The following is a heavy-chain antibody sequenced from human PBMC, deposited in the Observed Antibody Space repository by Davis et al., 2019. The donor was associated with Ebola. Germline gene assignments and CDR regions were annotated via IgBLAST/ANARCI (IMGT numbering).Heavy chain of an antibody. J-gene: IGHJ4*02. CDR1: GGSVSSGSYY. V-gene: IGHV4-61*01. CDR3: ARGYGDYYFDY. CDR2: IYYSGST. Sequence: SETLSLTCAVSGGSVSSGSYYWSWIRQPPGKGLEWIGYIYYSGSTNYNPSLKSRVTISVDTSKNQFSLKLSSVTAADTAVYYCARGYGDYYFDYWGQGTLVTVSS. D-gene: IGHD4-17*01.